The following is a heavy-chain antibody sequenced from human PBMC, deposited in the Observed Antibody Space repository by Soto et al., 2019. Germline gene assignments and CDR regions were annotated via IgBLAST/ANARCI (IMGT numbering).Heavy chain of an antibody. V-gene: IGHV2-5*05. CDR3: AHVSASSGWWNWFDP. D-gene: IGHD6-19*01. CDR1: GFSLSTSGVG. Sequence: QITLKESGPTLVKPTQTLTLTCTFSGFSLSTSGVGVGWIRQPPGKALEWLALIYWDDDKRYGPSLKRRLTIPKDPSKHQAVLTITNMGPVDPATDYCAHVSASSGWWNWFDPWGQGTLVTVCS. CDR2: IYWDDDK. J-gene: IGHJ5*02.